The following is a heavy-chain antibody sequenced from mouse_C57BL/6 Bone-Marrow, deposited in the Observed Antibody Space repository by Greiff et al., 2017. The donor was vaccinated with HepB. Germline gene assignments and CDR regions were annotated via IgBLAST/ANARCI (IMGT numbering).Heavy chain of an antibody. CDR1: GFTFSSYA. CDR2: ISDGGSYT. J-gene: IGHJ2*01. Sequence: EVKLVESGGGLVKPGGSLKLSCAASGFTFSSYAMSWVRQTPEKRLEWVATISDGGSYTYYPDNVKGRFTISRDNAKNNLYLQMSHLKSEDTAMYYCARDPSSLDYWGQGTTLTVSS. CDR3: ARDPSSLDY. D-gene: IGHD6-1*01. V-gene: IGHV5-4*01.